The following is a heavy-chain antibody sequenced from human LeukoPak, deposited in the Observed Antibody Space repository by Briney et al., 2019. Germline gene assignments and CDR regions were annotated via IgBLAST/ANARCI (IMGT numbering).Heavy chain of an antibody. V-gene: IGHV3-30*02. CDR1: GFTFSSYG. Sequence: GGSLRLSCAASGFTFSSYGMHWVRQAPGKGLEWVAFIRYDGSNKYYADSVKGRFTISRDNSKNTLYLQMNSLRAEDTAVYYCAKPAYYGSGSYYYYYYMDVWGKGTTVTISS. J-gene: IGHJ6*03. D-gene: IGHD3-10*01. CDR3: AKPAYYGSGSYYYYYYMDV. CDR2: IRYDGSNK.